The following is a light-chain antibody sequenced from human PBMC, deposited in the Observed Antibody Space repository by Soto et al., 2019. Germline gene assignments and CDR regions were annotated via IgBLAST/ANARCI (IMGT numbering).Light chain of an antibody. Sequence: DIVLTQSPLSLPVTLVQAASPSFRSSESLLHSGGNTYLSWLHQRPGQPPRLLIYQISERLSGVPDRFSGSGAGINFTLRISRVEAEDVGIFFCMQSSQLRTFGQGTKVDIK. CDR1: ESLLHSGGNTY. CDR2: QIS. CDR3: MQSSQLRT. J-gene: IGKJ1*01. V-gene: IGKV2-24*01.